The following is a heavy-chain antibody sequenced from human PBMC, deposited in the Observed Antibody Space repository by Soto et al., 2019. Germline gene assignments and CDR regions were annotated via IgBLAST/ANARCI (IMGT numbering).Heavy chain of an antibody. CDR3: ASADTYRYAPTNHYYYYGMDV. D-gene: IGHD3-16*01. CDR1: GGTFSSYA. J-gene: IGHJ6*02. Sequence: GASVKVSCKASGGTFSSYAISWVRQAPGQGLEWMGGIIPIFGTANYAQKFQGRVTVTADESTSTAYMELSSLRSEDTAVYYCASADTYRYAPTNHYYYYGMDVWGQGTTVTVSS. CDR2: IIPIFGTA. V-gene: IGHV1-69*13.